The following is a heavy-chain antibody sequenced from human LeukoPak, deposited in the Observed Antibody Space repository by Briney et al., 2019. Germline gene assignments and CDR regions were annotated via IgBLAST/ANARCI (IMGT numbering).Heavy chain of an antibody. D-gene: IGHD2-2*02. CDR3: ARDGSTRYCSSTSCYKHYYYGMDV. V-gene: IGHV1-46*01. CDR1: GYTFTSYY. J-gene: IGHJ6*02. Sequence: GASVKVSCKASGYTFTSYYMHWVRQAPGQGLEWMGIINPSGGSTSYAQKFQGRVTMTRDTSTSTVYMELSSLRSEDTAVYYCARDGSTRYCSSTSCYKHYYYGMDVWGQGTTATVSS. CDR2: INPSGGST.